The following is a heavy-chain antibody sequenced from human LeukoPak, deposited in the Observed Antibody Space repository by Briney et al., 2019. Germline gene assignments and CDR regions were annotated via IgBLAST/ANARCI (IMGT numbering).Heavy chain of an antibody. Sequence: ASVKLSCKASGYTFTKFFIHWVRQAPGQGLEWMGIINPSGGSTRYAQELQGRITMTRDTSTSTVYMELKSLRSEDTAMYYCAKVFNSGWSYFDYWGQGTQVTVSS. CDR3: AKVFNSGWSYFDY. V-gene: IGHV1-46*04. CDR1: GYTFTKFF. D-gene: IGHD6-19*01. CDR2: INPSGGST. J-gene: IGHJ4*02.